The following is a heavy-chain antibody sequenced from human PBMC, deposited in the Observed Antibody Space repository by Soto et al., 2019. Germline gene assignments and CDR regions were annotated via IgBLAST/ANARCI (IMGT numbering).Heavy chain of an antibody. D-gene: IGHD3-16*01. CDR2: INEDGRII. CDR3: TRDSGGWGAY. Sequence: EVQLVESGGGLVQPGGSLRLSCAASGFTFSNFWMHWVRQVPGKGLMWVSRINEDGRIINYADSVKGRFTISRDNARETLYLEMKSLRAGETAIYSCTRDSGGWGAYWGQGALVTVSS. V-gene: IGHV3-74*01. CDR1: GFTFSNFW. J-gene: IGHJ4*02.